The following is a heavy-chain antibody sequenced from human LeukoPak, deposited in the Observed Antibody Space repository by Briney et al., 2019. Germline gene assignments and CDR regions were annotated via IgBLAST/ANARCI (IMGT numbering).Heavy chain of an antibody. D-gene: IGHD3-10*01. V-gene: IGHV1-24*01. CDR3: ATVTITMVRGVRYGMDV. Sequence: ASVKVSCKVSGYTLTELSMHWVRQAPGKGLEWMGGFDPEDGETIYAQKFQGRVTMTEDTSTDTAYMELSSLRSEDTAVYYCATVTITMVRGVRYGMDVWGEGTTVTVSS. CDR1: GYTLTELS. CDR2: FDPEDGET. J-gene: IGHJ6*04.